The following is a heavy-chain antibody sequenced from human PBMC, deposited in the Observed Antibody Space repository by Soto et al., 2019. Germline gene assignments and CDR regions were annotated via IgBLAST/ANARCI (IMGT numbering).Heavy chain of an antibody. J-gene: IGHJ6*02. CDR3: ARVPGMDV. Sequence: QVQLQESGPGLVKPSETLSLTCTVSGGSISSYYWSWIRQPPGKGLEWIGYIYYSGSTNYNPSLKSRVTISVDTSKNQVSLKLSSVTAADTAVYYCARVPGMDVWGQGTTVTVSS. V-gene: IGHV4-59*01. CDR1: GGSISSYY. CDR2: IYYSGST.